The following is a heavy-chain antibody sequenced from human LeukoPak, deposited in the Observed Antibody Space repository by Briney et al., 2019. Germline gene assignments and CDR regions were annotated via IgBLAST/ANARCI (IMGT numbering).Heavy chain of an antibody. CDR2: ISYSGST. Sequence: SETLSLTCAVYGGSFSGYYWSWIRQPPGKGLEWIGYISYSGSTNYNPSLKSRVTISVDTSKNQFSLKLSSVTAADTAVYYCARYVWGSYPTFEDYWGQGTLVTVSS. D-gene: IGHD3-16*02. CDR1: GGSFSGYY. V-gene: IGHV4-59*01. CDR3: ARYVWGSYPTFEDY. J-gene: IGHJ4*02.